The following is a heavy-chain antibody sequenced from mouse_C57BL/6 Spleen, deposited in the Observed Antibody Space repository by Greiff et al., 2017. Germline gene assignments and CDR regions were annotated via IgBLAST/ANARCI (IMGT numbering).Heavy chain of an antibody. CDR2: ISDGGSYT. D-gene: IGHD1-1*01. Sequence: EVMLVESGGGLVKPGGSLKLSCAASGFTFSSYAMSWVRQTPEKRLEWVATISDGGSYTYYPDNVKGRFTISRDNAKNNLYLQMSHLKSEDTAMYYCARDGGYYGYYFDYWGQGTTLTVSS. CDR1: GFTFSSYA. V-gene: IGHV5-4*01. J-gene: IGHJ2*01. CDR3: ARDGGYYGYYFDY.